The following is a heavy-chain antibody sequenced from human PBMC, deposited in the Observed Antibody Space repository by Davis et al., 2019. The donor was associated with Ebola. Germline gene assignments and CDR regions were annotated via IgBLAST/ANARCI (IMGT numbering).Heavy chain of an antibody. V-gene: IGHV3-73*01. D-gene: IGHD3-22*01. Sequence: PGGSLRLSCAASGFTFSGSAMHWVRQASGKGLEWVGRIRSKANSYATAYAASVKGRFTISRDDSKNTAYLQMNSLKTEDTAVYYCTTYDSSGPYSGYWGQGTLVTVSS. CDR1: GFTFSGSA. CDR2: IRSKANSYAT. CDR3: TTYDSSGPYSGY. J-gene: IGHJ4*02.